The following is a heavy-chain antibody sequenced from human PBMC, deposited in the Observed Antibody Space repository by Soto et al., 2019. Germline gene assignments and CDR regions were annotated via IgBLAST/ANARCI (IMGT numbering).Heavy chain of an antibody. Sequence: QVQLQESGPGLVKPSETLSLTCTVSGGSISPYYWCWIRQPPGKGLEWIGYVYYSGNTNYTPSLESRVTISVDTSRNRFSLNLTSATAADTAVYYCARKGAAASYAHYYMDVWGRVTAVTVSS. J-gene: IGHJ6*03. V-gene: IGHV4-59*01. D-gene: IGHD6-13*01. CDR1: GGSISPYY. CDR3: ARKGAAASYAHYYMDV. CDR2: VYYSGNT.